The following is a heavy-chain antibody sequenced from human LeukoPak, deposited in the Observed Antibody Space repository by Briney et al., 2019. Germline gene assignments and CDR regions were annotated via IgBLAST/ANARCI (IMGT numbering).Heavy chain of an antibody. CDR2: ISGSGGST. V-gene: IGHV3-23*01. Sequence: PGGSLRLSCAASGFTFSSYAMSWVRQAPGKGLEWVSAISGSGGSTYYADSVKGRFTISRDNSKNTLYLQMNSLRAEDTAVYYCAKPRREYYDSSGYYVHQFYFDYWGQGTLVTVSS. CDR3: AKPRREYYDSSGYYVHQFYFDY. CDR1: GFTFSSYA. J-gene: IGHJ4*02. D-gene: IGHD3-22*01.